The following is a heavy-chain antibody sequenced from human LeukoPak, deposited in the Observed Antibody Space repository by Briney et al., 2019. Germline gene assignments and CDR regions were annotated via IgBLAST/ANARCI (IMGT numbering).Heavy chain of an antibody. CDR3: ARDWETGEAWFDP. J-gene: IGHJ5*02. D-gene: IGHD7-27*01. CDR2: INPNSGGT. V-gene: IGHV1-2*02. CDR1: GYTFTGYY. Sequence: GASVKVSCKASGYTFTGYYMHWVRQAPGQGLEWMGWINPNSGGTNYAQKFQGRVTMTTDTSTSTAYMELRSLRSDDTAVYYCARDWETGEAWFDPWGQGTLVTVSS.